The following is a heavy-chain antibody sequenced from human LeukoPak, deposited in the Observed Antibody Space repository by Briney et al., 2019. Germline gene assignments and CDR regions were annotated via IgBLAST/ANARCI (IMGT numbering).Heavy chain of an antibody. CDR1: GFTFSSYA. CDR2: IYSGGST. D-gene: IGHD4-17*01. CDR3: ARDIYGDYGWFDP. Sequence: GGSLRLSCVVSGFTFSSYAMSWVRQAPGKGLEWVSVIYSGGSTYYADSVKGRFTISRDNSKNTLYLQMNSLRAEDTAVYYCARDIYGDYGWFDPWGQGTLVTVSS. V-gene: IGHV3-53*01. J-gene: IGHJ5*02.